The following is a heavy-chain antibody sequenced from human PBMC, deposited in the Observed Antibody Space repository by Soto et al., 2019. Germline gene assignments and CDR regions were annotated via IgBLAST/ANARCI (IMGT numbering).Heavy chain of an antibody. CDR2: ISPGDSET. Sequence: VESLTISCQVSGYSFARYWIGWVLQMPGEGLEWMGIISPGDSETRYSPSIQGQVTISADKSINTAYLQWTSLKASDTAMYFCARHYSIFGVVAHMDYWGQGTLVTV. CDR1: GYSFARYW. V-gene: IGHV5-51*01. J-gene: IGHJ4*02. CDR3: ARHYSIFGVVAHMDY. D-gene: IGHD3-3*01.